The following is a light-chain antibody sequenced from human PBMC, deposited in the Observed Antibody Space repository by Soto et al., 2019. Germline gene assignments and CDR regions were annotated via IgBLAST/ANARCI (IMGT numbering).Light chain of an antibody. J-gene: IGKJ4*01. V-gene: IGKV3-15*01. CDR1: QGIGET. Sequence: VIRQSPATLSHSPGEAATIACRASQGIGETVAWYKHKPGQTPRLRIYDTSTRATGVPARFSGRRAGTECTLTINSLQSEDVAVYYCQRYKNWPLTFGGGTKVDIK. CDR3: QRYKNWPLT. CDR2: DTS.